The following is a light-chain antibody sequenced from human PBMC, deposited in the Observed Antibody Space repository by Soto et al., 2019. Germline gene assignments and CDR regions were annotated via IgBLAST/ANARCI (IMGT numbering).Light chain of an antibody. CDR3: QQRRNWPYT. CDR1: QDVNSY. Sequence: EVLLTQSPGILSLSPGERATLSCRASQDVNSYLAWYRQKPGQAPSLLIYDASNRATGIPARFSGSGSGTDFTLTIRSLEPEDFAVYYCQQRRNWPYTFGQGTKLEIK. CDR2: DAS. J-gene: IGKJ2*01. V-gene: IGKV3-11*01.